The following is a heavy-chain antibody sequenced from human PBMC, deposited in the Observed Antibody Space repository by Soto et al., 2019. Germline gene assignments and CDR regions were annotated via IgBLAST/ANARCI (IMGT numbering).Heavy chain of an antibody. CDR1: GLTFSSYA. CDR2: VSYNGGDT. D-gene: IGHD1-1*01. CDR3: ARYIRGPTVYYFDF. V-gene: IGHV3-23*01. Sequence: GGSLRLSCAASGLTFSSYAMTWVRQAPGKGLEWVSIVSYNGGDTYYADSVKGRFTISRDNSKDTVDLQMNGLRAEDTAVYYCARYIRGPTVYYFDFWGPGVLVTVSS. J-gene: IGHJ4*02.